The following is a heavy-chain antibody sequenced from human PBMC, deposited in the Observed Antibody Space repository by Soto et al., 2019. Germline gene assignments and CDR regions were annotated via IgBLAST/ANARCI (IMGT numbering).Heavy chain of an antibody. V-gene: IGHV1-8*01. CDR1: GYTFTSYD. D-gene: IGHD5-12*01. J-gene: IGHJ4*02. CDR2: MNPNSGNT. CDR3: ARGGDGYKPSLYYFDY. Sequence: QVQLVQSGAEVKKPGASVKVSCKASGYTFTSYDINWVRQATGQGLEWMGWMNPNSGNTGYAQKFQGRVTMTRNTSTRTAYIELSSLRSEDTAVYYCARGGDGYKPSLYYFDYLGQGTLVTVSS.